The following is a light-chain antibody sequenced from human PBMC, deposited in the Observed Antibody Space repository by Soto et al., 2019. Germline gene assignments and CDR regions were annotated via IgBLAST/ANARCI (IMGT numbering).Light chain of an antibody. CDR2: RNS. CDR3: MQAKDLPHT. Sequence: IVMTQTPLSSRVILGQPASISCRSSQSLVGSDGVTYLTWLQQRPGQPPRLLIYRNSARFLGAPDRFRGSGAGTDFTLAISRVEPEDVGIYYCMQAKDLPHTFGQGTKLEIE. J-gene: IGKJ2*01. V-gene: IGKV2-24*01. CDR1: QSLVGSDGVTY.